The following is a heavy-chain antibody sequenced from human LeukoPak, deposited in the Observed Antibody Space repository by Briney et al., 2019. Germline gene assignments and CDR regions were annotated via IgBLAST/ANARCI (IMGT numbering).Heavy chain of an antibody. J-gene: IGHJ4*02. D-gene: IGHD4-23*01. V-gene: IGHV3-48*03. Sequence: GGSLRLSCAASGFTFSSYEMHWVRQAPGKGLEWVSYISSSDSTIYYADSVKGRFTISRDNAKNPLYLQMNSLRAEDTAVYYCARDYGGSSPFDYWGQGTLVTVSS. CDR1: GFTFSSYE. CDR2: ISSSDSTI. CDR3: ARDYGGSSPFDY.